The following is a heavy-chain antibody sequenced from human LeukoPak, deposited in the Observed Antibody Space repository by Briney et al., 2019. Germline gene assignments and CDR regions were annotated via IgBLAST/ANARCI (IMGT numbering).Heavy chain of an antibody. CDR3: ARDESAVAAESTYYYYGMDV. V-gene: IGHV6-1*01. D-gene: IGHD2-15*01. CDR2: TYYRSKWYN. J-gene: IGHJ6*02. CDR1: GDSVSSNSAA. Sequence: SQTLSHTCAISGDSVSSNSAAWNWIRQSPSRGLEWLGRTYYRSKWYNDYAVSVKSRITINPDTSKNQFSLQLNSVTPEDTAVYYCARDESAVAAESTYYYYGMDVWGQGTTVTVSS.